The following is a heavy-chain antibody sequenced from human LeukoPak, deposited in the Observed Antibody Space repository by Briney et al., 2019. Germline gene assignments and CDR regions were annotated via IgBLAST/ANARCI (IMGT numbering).Heavy chain of an antibody. V-gene: IGHV3-48*04. CDR3: ARVQICPTYDFWSGYLCDYFDY. J-gene: IGHJ4*02. CDR1: GFRFESHT. D-gene: IGHD3-3*01. Sequence: PGGSLRLSCGASGFRFESHTMGWVRQAPGKGLEWISSITSGSTTIYYGDSVRGRFTVSRDNAENSLYLQMNNMRVSDTAVYFCARVQICPTYDFWSGYLCDYFDYWGQGTLVTVSS. CDR2: ITSGSTTI.